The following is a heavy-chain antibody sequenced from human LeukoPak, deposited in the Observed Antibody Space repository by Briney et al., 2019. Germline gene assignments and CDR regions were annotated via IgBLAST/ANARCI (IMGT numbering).Heavy chain of an antibody. CDR2: TYYSGST. J-gene: IGHJ3*02. CDR1: GGSISSYY. D-gene: IGHD3-22*01. CDR3: ARQYDGSPLQAFDI. V-gene: IGHV4-59*01. Sequence: TSETLSLTCTVSGGSISSYYWSWIRQPPGKGLEWIGYTYYSGSTNYNPSLKSRVTISVDTPKNQFSLKLSSVTAADTAVYYCARQYDGSPLQAFDIWGQGTMVTVSS.